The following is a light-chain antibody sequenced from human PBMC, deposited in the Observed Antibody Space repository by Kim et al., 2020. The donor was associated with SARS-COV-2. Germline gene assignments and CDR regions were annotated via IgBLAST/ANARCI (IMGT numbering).Light chain of an antibody. J-gene: IGKJ2*01. Sequence: LSPGAGSTLACKASQVLRASSLAWYQQRPGQSPRLLIYGASTRAPGIPDRFSGSGSGTDFTLTISRLEPDDFAVYFCQHYGTSPYTFGQGTKLEI. CDR1: QVLRASS. CDR3: QHYGTSPYT. V-gene: IGKV3-20*01. CDR2: GAS.